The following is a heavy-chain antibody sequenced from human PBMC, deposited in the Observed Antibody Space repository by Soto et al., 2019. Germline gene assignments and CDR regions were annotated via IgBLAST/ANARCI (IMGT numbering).Heavy chain of an antibody. V-gene: IGHV3-30*04. CDR2: ISDHGKNK. Sequence: VQLVESGGGVVQPGRSLRLSCAASGFTFSDYAMQWVRQAPGKGLEWVTTISDHGKNKYYADSVKGRFTISRDNSVDTLYLQMKNLRADDTAVYYCAPYYYDASGYRGQLDYWGQGTLVIVSS. CDR3: APYYYDASGYRGQLDY. CDR1: GFTFSDYA. J-gene: IGHJ4*02. D-gene: IGHD3-22*01.